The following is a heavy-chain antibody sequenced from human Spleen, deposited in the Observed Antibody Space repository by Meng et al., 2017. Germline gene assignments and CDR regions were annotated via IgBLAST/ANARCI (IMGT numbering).Heavy chain of an antibody. CDR2: INHSGST. D-gene: IGHD4-11*01. CDR3: ARGPTTMAHDFDY. CDR1: GGSFSDYY. J-gene: IGHJ4*02. Sequence: PLKQGGAGLLKPSRPLSLTRVVAGGSFSDYYWSWIRQPPGKGLEWIGEINHSGSTNYNPSLESRATISVDTSQNNLSLKLSSVTAADSAVYYCARGPTTMAHDFDYWGQGTLVTVSS. V-gene: IGHV4-34*01.